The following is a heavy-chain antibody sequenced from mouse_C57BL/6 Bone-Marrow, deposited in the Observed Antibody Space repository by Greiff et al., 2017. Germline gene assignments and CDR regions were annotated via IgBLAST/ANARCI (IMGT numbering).Heavy chain of an antibody. D-gene: IGHD2-3*01. Sequence: EVQVVESGGGLVKPGGSLKLSCAASGFTFSSYAMSWVRQTPEKRLEWVATISDGGSYTYYPDNVKGRFTISRDNAKNNLYLQMSHLKSEDTAMYYCARDRDDGFLAYWGQGTLVTVSA. V-gene: IGHV5-4*01. CDR3: ARDRDDGFLAY. CDR2: ISDGGSYT. CDR1: GFTFSSYA. J-gene: IGHJ3*01.